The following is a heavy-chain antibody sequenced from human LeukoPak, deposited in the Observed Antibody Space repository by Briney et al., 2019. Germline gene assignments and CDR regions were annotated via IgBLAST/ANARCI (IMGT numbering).Heavy chain of an antibody. CDR1: GFTFSSYV. CDR3: ARGPDYYDSSAAGFDY. D-gene: IGHD3-22*01. J-gene: IGHJ4*02. CDR2: IWYDGSNK. V-gene: IGHV3-33*08. Sequence: GGSLRLSCAASGFTFSSYVMHWVRQAPGKGLEWVAVIWYDGSNKYYADSVKGRFTISRDNSKNTLYLQMNSLRAEDTAVYYCARGPDYYDSSAAGFDYWGQGTLVTVSS.